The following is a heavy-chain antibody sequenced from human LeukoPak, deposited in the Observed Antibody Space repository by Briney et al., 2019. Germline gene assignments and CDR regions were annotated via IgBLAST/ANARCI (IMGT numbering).Heavy chain of an antibody. D-gene: IGHD6-13*01. CDR2: ISSTSSYI. CDR3: AGRGAAGTLSGAFDI. V-gene: IGHV3-21*04. J-gene: IGHJ3*02. CDR1: GFTFSSYS. Sequence: GGSLRLSCAASGFTFSSYSMNWVRQAPGKGLEWVSSISSTSSYIYYADSVKGRFTISRDKSKNTLFLQMNSLRGEDTAVYYCAGRGAAGTLSGAFDIWGQGTMVTVSS.